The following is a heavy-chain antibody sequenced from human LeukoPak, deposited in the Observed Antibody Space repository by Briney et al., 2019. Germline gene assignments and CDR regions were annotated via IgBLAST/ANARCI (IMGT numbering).Heavy chain of an antibody. V-gene: IGHV1-69*04. J-gene: IGHJ4*02. CDR3: ARDGSEGNFDY. Sequence: ASVKVSCKASGGTFSSYAISWVRQVPGQGLEWMGRIIPILGIANYAQKFQGRVTITADKSTSTAYMELSSLRSEDTAVYYCARDGSEGNFDYWGQGTLVTVSS. CDR1: GGTFSSYA. CDR2: IIPILGIA. D-gene: IGHD2-15*01.